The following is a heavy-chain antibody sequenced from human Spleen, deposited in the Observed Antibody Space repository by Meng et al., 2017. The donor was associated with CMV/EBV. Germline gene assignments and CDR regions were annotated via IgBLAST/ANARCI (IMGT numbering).Heavy chain of an antibody. CDR1: GFTFSRYS. Sequence: LSLTCAASGFTFSRYSMTWVRQAPGKGLEWVSFIRSISSYTHYADSVKGRFTISRDNAKNSLYLQMNSLRAEDTAVYYCARDYFPFGGVISPSSGAFDIWGQGTMVTVSS. V-gene: IGHV3-21*01. D-gene: IGHD3-16*02. CDR2: IRSISSYT. J-gene: IGHJ3*02. CDR3: ARDYFPFGGVISPSSGAFDI.